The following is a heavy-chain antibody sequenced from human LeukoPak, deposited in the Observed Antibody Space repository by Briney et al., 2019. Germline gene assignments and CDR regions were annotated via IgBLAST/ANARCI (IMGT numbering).Heavy chain of an antibody. V-gene: IGHV3-33*01. CDR3: ARDPAGSGFAFDS. Sequence: PGGSLRLSCAASGFILSNDAMHWVRQAPGKGLEWVAFIWSDGSNKYYADSVKGRFTISRDNSEDTLYLQMNSLRVEDTAVYYCARDPAGSGFAFDSWGQGALVTVSS. D-gene: IGHD1-1*01. CDR2: IWSDGSNK. CDR1: GFILSNDA. J-gene: IGHJ4*02.